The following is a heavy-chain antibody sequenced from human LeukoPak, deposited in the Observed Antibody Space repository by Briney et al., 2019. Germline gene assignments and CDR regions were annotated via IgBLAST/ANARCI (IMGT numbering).Heavy chain of an antibody. CDR1: GFTFSSYW. CDR3: ARDDSDYGDYERFDY. CDR2: IKQDGSEK. D-gene: IGHD4-17*01. V-gene: IGHV3-7*01. J-gene: IGHJ4*02. Sequence: GGPLRLSCAASGFTFSSYWMSWVRQAPGKGLEWVANIKQDGSEKYYVDSVKGRFTISRDNAKNSLYLQMNSLRAEDTAVYYCARDDSDYGDYERFDYWGQGTLVTVSS.